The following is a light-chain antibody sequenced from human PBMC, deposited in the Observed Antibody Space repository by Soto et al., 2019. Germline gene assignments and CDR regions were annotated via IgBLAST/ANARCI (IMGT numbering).Light chain of an antibody. CDR2: GAS. J-gene: IGKJ1*01. CDR3: QQYGSSRWT. CDR1: QSVSSSY. Sequence: EIVLTQSPGTLSLSPGERATLSCRASQSVSSSYLAWYQQKPGQAPRLLIYGASSRATGIPDRFSRSGSGTDFTLTISRLAPEDFAVYYCQQYGSSRWTFGQGTKVEIK. V-gene: IGKV3-20*01.